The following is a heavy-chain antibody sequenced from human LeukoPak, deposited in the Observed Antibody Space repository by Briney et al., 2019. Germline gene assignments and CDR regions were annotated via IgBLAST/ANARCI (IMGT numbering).Heavy chain of an antibody. CDR3: ARGGGNSGHYFDY. J-gene: IGHJ4*02. D-gene: IGHD2/OR15-2a*01. V-gene: IGHV4-34*01. CDR1: GGSFSGYY. Sequence: SETLSLTCAVYGGSFSGYYWSWIRQPPGKGLEWIGEINHSGSTNYNPSLKSRVTISVDTSKNQFSLKLNSVTAADTAVYYCARGGGNSGHYFDYWGQGPLVTVSS. CDR2: INHSGST.